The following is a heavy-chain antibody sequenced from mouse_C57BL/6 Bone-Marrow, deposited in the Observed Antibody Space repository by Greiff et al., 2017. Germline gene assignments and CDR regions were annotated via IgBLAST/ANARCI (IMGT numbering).Heavy chain of an antibody. J-gene: IGHJ3*01. Sequence: EVQRVESGPGLVKPSQSLSLTCSVTGYSITSGYYWNWIRQFPGNKLEWMGYISYDGSNNYNPSLKNRISITRDTSKNQFFLKLNSVTTEDTATYYCASGSYYSNSFAYWGQGTLVTVSA. CDR2: ISYDGSN. V-gene: IGHV3-6*01. D-gene: IGHD2-5*01. CDR3: ASGSYYSNSFAY. CDR1: GYSITSGYY.